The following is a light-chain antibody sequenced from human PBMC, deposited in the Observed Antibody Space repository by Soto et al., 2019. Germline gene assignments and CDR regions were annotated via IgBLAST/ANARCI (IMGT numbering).Light chain of an antibody. V-gene: IGLV8-61*01. CDR1: SGSVSTTYY. J-gene: IGLJ3*02. CDR3: VLYLGSGISV. CDR2: STN. Sequence: QTVVTQEPSLSVSPGGTITLTCGLSSGSVSTTYYPSWYQQTPGQAPRTLIYSTNTRSSGVPDRFSGSILGTKAALTITGAQADDESDYYCVLYLGSGISVFGGGTQLTVL.